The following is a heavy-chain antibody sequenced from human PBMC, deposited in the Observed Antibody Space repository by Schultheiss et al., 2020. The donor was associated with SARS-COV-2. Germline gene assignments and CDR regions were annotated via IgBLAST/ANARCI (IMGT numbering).Heavy chain of an antibody. CDR2: IYYSGST. CDR3: ARGENYGDYFGMDV. V-gene: IGHV4-61*08. J-gene: IGHJ6*02. CDR1: GGSMSSGGYY. Sequence: SETLSLTCTVSGGSMSSGGYYWSWIRQHPGKGLEWIGYIYYSGSTNYNPSLKSRVTISVDTSKNQFSLKLSSVTAADTAVYYCARGENYGDYFGMDVWGQGTTVTVSS. D-gene: IGHD4-17*01.